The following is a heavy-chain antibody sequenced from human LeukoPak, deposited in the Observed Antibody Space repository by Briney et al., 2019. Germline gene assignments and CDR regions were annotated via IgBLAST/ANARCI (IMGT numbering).Heavy chain of an antibody. CDR2: IWYDGSNK. V-gene: IGHV3-33*01. Sequence: GRSLRLSCAASGFTFSSYGMHWVRQAPGKGLEWVAVIWYDGSNKYYADSVKGRFTISRDNSKNTLYLQMNSLRAEDTAVYYCARDPKIYSYGYDYWGQGTLVTVSS. CDR1: GFTFSSYG. D-gene: IGHD5-18*01. J-gene: IGHJ4*02. CDR3: ARDPKIYSYGYDY.